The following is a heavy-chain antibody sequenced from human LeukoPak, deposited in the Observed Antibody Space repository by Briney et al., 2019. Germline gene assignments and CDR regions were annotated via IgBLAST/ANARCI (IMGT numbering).Heavy chain of an antibody. CDR2: INPHSGKT. Sequence: ASVKVSCKTSGYPFRNYDINWVRQATGQGLEWMGWINPHSGKTGYAQKFQGRVTMTRDTSISTAYMELSRLRSDDTAVYYCAILIISVAARDDFDIWGQGTMVTVSS. CDR3: AILIISVAARDDFDI. V-gene: IGHV1-8*01. J-gene: IGHJ3*02. D-gene: IGHD6-19*01. CDR1: GYPFRNYD.